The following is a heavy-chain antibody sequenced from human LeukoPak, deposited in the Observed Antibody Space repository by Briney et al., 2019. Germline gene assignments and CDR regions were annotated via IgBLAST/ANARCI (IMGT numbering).Heavy chain of an antibody. CDR2: IYYSGST. CDR1: GGSISSYY. Sequence: SETLSLTCTVSGGSISSYYWSWIRQPPGKGLEWIGYIYYSGSTNYNPSLKSRVTISVDTSKNQFSLELSSVTAADTAVYYCARMTYSSSWYYYYGMDVWGQGTTVTVSS. V-gene: IGHV4-59*08. CDR3: ARMTYSSSWYYYYGMDV. J-gene: IGHJ6*02. D-gene: IGHD6-13*01.